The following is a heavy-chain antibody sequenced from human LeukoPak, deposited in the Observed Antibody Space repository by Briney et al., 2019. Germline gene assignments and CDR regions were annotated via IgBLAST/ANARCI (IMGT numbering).Heavy chain of an antibody. CDR3: ARGSLRFLEWLPPFDP. Sequence: SETLSLTCTVSGGSISSSSYYWGWIRQPPGKGLEWIGSIYYSGSTYYNPSLKSRVTISVDTSKNQFSLKLSSVTAADTAVYYCARGSLRFLEWLPPFDPWGQGTLVTVSS. CDR2: IYYSGST. CDR1: GGSISSSSYY. D-gene: IGHD3-3*01. V-gene: IGHV4-39*07. J-gene: IGHJ5*02.